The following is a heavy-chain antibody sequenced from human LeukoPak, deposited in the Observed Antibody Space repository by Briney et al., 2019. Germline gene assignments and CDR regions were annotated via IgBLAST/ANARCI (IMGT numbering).Heavy chain of an antibody. J-gene: IGHJ4*02. Sequence: TLRRSCAASEFTCNSITMCSVRNAPVKGLEEVAVISYDGRNKYYADSVKGRFTISRDNSKNTLYLQMNSLRPEDTAVYYCARAPLDSNGWSFDYWGQGTLVNVSS. D-gene: IGHD6-19*01. CDR3: ARAPLDSNGWSFDY. V-gene: IGHV3-30*03. CDR2: ISYDGRNK. CDR1: EFTCNSIT.